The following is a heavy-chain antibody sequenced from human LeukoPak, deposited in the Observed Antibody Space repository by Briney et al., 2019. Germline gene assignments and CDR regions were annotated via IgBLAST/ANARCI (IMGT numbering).Heavy chain of an antibody. CDR3: ARNRVDSSGYRLDY. Sequence: GGSLRLSCAASGFTFDDYGMSWVRQAPGKGLEWVSGINWNGGSTGYADSVKGRFTISRDNAKNSLYLQMNSLGAEDTALYYCARNRVDSSGYRLDYWGQGTLVTVSS. D-gene: IGHD3-22*01. J-gene: IGHJ4*02. V-gene: IGHV3-20*04. CDR1: GFTFDDYG. CDR2: INWNGGST.